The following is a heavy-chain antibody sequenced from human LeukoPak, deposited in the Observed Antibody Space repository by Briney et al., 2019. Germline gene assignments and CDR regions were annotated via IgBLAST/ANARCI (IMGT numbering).Heavy chain of an antibody. CDR2: INHSGST. CDR1: GGSFSGYY. J-gene: IGHJ4*02. V-gene: IGHV4-34*01. CDR3: ARGQTTAGEDFDY. D-gene: IGHD3-10*01. Sequence: SETLSLTCAVYGGSFSGYYWSWIRQPPGKGLEWIGEINHSGSTNYNPSLKSLVTISVDTSKNQFSLKLSSVTAADTAVYYCARGQTTAGEDFDYWGQGTLVTVSS.